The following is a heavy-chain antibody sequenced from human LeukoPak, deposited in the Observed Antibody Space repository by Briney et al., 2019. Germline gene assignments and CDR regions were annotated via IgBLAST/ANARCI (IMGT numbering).Heavy chain of an antibody. D-gene: IGHD2-2*01. Sequence: GGSLRLSCAASGFTFSSYWMHWVRQAPGKGLVWVSRINSDGSSTSYADSVKGRFTISRDNAKNTPYPQMNSLRAEDTAVYYCARDGCSSTSCYADWFDPWGQGTLVTVSS. V-gene: IGHV3-74*01. CDR1: GFTFSSYW. CDR2: INSDGSST. CDR3: ARDGCSSTSCYADWFDP. J-gene: IGHJ5*02.